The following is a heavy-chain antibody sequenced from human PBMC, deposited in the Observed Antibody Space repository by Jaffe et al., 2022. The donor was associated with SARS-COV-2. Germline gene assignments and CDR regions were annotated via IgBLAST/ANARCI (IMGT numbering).Heavy chain of an antibody. CDR1: GFSLSTPGVG. Sequence: QITLKESGPTLVKPTQTLTLTCTFSGFSLSTPGVGVGWIRQPPGKPLEWLALVYWDDDKRYSPSLRTRLTITKDTSKNHVELIMTNMDPMDTATYYCAHQRGALTTPPRGFDPWGQGTLVTVSS. D-gene: IGHD4-17*01. CDR3: AHQRGALTTPPRGFDP. CDR2: VYWDDDK. J-gene: IGHJ5*02. V-gene: IGHV2-5*02.